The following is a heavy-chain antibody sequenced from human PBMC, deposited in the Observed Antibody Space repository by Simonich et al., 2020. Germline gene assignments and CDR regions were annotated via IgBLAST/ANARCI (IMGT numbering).Heavy chain of an antibody. Sequence: QVQLVQSGAEVKKPGASVKVSCKASGYTFTGYYMHWVRQAPGQGLEWMGGINPNRGGTNDAQKLQGRDTMTRDTSISTAYMELSRLRSDDTAVYYCARGGVQYYYYYMDVWGKGTTVTVSS. V-gene: IGHV1-2*02. CDR1: GYTFTGYY. CDR3: ARGGVQYYYYYMDV. CDR2: INPNRGGT. D-gene: IGHD3-3*01. J-gene: IGHJ6*03.